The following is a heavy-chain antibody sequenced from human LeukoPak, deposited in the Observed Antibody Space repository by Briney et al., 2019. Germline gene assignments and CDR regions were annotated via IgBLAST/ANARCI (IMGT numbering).Heavy chain of an antibody. J-gene: IGHJ6*02. CDR3: ARAAVVVTDYYGMDV. CDR1: GCTFSSYT. D-gene: IGHD3-22*01. Sequence: ASVNVSCKASGCTFSSYTISWVRQGPGQGLEWVGRIIPILGIANYAQKFQGRVTITADKSTSTAYMDLSSLRSEDTAVYYCARAAVVVTDYYGMDVWGQGTTVTVSS. V-gene: IGHV1-69*02. CDR2: IIPILGIA.